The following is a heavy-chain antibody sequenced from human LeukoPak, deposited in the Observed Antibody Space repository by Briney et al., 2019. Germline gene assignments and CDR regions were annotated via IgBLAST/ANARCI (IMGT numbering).Heavy chain of an antibody. CDR3: ARDGGHCSSTSCYEEYYYGMDV. J-gene: IGHJ6*04. CDR1: GFTFSSYA. V-gene: IGHV3-64*02. Sequence: PGGSLRLSCAASGFTFSSYAMHWVRQAPGKGLEYVSAISSNGGSTYYADSVKGRFTISRDNSKNTLYLQMGSLRAEDMAVYYCARDGGHCSSTSCYEEYYYGMDVWGKGTTVTVSS. CDR2: ISSNGGST. D-gene: IGHD2-2*01.